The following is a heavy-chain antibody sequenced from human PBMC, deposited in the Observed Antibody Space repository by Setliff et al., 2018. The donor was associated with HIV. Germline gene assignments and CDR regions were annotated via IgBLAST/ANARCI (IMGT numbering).Heavy chain of an antibody. V-gene: IGHV4-39*07. D-gene: IGHD1-26*01. CDR3: EAATVGQTGHYGIDV. J-gene: IGHJ6*02. CDR2: IYQSGTT. Sequence: SETLSLTCTVSGGPITTSTYYWGWIRQPPGKGLEWIGNIYQSGTTFYNASLRSRVTMSVDTSKNQFSLKLNFVTAADTAVYYCEAATVGQTGHYGIDVWGQGTAVTAP. CDR1: GGPITTSTYY.